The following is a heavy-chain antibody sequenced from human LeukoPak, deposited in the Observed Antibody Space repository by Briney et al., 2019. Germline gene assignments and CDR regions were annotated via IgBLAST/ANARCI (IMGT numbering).Heavy chain of an antibody. CDR2: IYYSGST. J-gene: IGHJ3*02. CDR1: GGSISSYY. Sequence: SETLSLTCTVSGGSISSYYWSWIRQPPGKGLEWIGYIYYSGSTNYNPTPKSRVTISVDTSKNQFSLKLSSVTAADTAVYYCASGRTKNDAFDIWGQGTMVTVSS. V-gene: IGHV4-59*01. CDR3: ASGRTKNDAFDI. D-gene: IGHD1/OR15-1a*01.